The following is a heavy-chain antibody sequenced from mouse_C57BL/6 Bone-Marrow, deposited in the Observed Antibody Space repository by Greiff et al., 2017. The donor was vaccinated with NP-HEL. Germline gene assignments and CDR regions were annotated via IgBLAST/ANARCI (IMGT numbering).Heavy chain of an antibody. CDR3: ARKTAQVLDY. CDR1: GYTFTSYG. CDR2: IYPRSGNT. D-gene: IGHD3-2*02. J-gene: IGHJ2*01. V-gene: IGHV1-81*01. Sequence: QVHVKQSGAELARPGASVKLSCKASGYTFTSYGISWVKQRTGQGLEWIGEIYPRSGNTYYNEKYKGKATLTADKSSSTAYMELRSLTSEDSAVYFCARKTAQVLDYWGQGTTLTVSS.